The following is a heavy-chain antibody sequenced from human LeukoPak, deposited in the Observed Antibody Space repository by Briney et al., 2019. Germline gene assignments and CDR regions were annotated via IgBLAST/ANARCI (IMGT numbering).Heavy chain of an antibody. J-gene: IGHJ6*02. CDR2: ISLTGLT. D-gene: IGHD2-15*01. V-gene: IGHV4-4*02. CDR3: ARHGYCSGGTCYSNYYYGMDV. Sequence: SGTLSLTCGVSGGSISNTNWWSWVRQPPGQGLEWIGEISLTGLTHYNPSLESRVTVSLDKSKNQLSLNLTSVTAADTAVYYCARHGYCSGGTCYSNYYYGMDVWGQGTTVTVSS. CDR1: GGSISNTNW.